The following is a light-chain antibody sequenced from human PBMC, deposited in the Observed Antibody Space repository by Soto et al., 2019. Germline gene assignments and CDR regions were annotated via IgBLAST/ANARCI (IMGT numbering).Light chain of an antibody. Sequence: EIVMTQSPATLSVSPGERATLSCRASQSVSSNLAWYQQKPGQAPRLLIYDASTRATGIPARFSGSGSGTEMTLTIRSMQSEDFAMYYCQQYNNWSPLTVGGGTKVEIK. CDR3: QQYNNWSPLT. J-gene: IGKJ4*01. CDR1: QSVSSN. CDR2: DAS. V-gene: IGKV3-15*01.